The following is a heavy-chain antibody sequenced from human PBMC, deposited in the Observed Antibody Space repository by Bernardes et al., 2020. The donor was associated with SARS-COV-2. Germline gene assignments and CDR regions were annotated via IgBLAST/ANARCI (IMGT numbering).Heavy chain of an antibody. V-gene: IGHV3-48*02. CDR2: ISATGSGL. D-gene: IGHD3-16*01. J-gene: IGHJ4*02. CDR1: GFTFIGYS. CDR3: VRGVGEGFKDHFDY. Sequence: GGSLRLSCSASGFTFIGYSMNWVRRAPGKGLEWVSYISATGSGLVYADSVNGRFTVSRDNAENSVFLQMNSLRDEDTAVYYFVRGVGEGFKDHFDYWGQGVLVTVSS.